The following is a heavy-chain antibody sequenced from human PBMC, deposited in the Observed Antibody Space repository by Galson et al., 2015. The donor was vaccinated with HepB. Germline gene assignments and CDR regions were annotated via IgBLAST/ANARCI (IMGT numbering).Heavy chain of an antibody. Sequence: SVKVSCKASGYSFTTYGISWVRQAPGQGLEWMGWISAYNGNTNYAQKLQGRVTMTTDTPTSTAYMELRSLRSDDTAVYYCARGGSGTHWFAPWGQGTLVTVSS. V-gene: IGHV1-18*01. CDR1: GYSFTTYG. D-gene: IGHD3-10*01. J-gene: IGHJ5*02. CDR3: ARGGSGTHWFAP. CDR2: ISAYNGNT.